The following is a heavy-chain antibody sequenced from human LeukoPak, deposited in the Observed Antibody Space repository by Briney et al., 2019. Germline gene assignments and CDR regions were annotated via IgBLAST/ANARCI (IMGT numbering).Heavy chain of an antibody. CDR3: ARLGRKLGYCSGGSCYRHDY. V-gene: IGHV1-2*02. CDR1: GYTFTGYY. Sequence: ASVKVSCKASGYTFTGYYMHWVRQAPGQGLEWMGWINPNSGGTNYAQKFQGRVTMTRDTSISTAYMELSRRRSDDTAVYYCARLGRKLGYCSGGSCYRHDYWGQGTLVTVSS. CDR2: INPNSGGT. J-gene: IGHJ4*02. D-gene: IGHD2-15*01.